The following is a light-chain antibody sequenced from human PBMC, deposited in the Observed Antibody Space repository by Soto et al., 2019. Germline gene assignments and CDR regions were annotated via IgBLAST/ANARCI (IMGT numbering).Light chain of an antibody. CDR2: DDN. CDR3: ETWDTNLSAVV. CDR1: SSNIGKTL. Sequence: SVLTQPPSVSAAPGQKVTISCSGSSSNIGKTLVAWYQHLPGTAPKLLIYDDNRRPSGIPDRFSASKSGTSATLAITGLQTGDEADYYCETWDTNLSAVVFGGGTKLTVL. J-gene: IGLJ3*02. V-gene: IGLV1-51*01.